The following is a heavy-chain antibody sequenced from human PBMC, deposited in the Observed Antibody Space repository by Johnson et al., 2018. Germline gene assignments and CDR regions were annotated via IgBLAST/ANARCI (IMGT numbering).Heavy chain of an antibody. J-gene: IGHJ6*02. CDR3: AKGGIAALGWVYYYYYGMGV. V-gene: IGHV3-23*04. CDR1: GFTFSSYA. Sequence: VQLVESGGGLVRPGGSLRLSCAASGFTFSSYAMSWVRQAPGKGLEWVSAISGSGGSTYYADSVKGRFTISRDNSKNTLYLQMNSLRAEDTAVYYSAKGGIAALGWVYYYYYGMGVWGQGTTVTVSS. CDR2: ISGSGGST. D-gene: IGHD6-13*01.